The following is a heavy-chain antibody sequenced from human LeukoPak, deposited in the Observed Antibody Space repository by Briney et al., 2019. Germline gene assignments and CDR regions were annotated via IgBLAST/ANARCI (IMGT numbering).Heavy chain of an antibody. CDR3: TRDHWGGGYYLSFDY. J-gene: IGHJ4*02. D-gene: IGHD3-3*01. CDR1: GFTFGDYA. V-gene: IGHV3-49*03. Sequence: GGSLRLSCTASGFTFGDYAMSWFRQAPGKGLEWVGFIRIKAYGGTTEYAASVKGRFTISRDDSKSIAYLQMNSLKTEDTAVYYCTRDHWGGGYYLSFDYWGQGTLVTVSS. CDR2: IRIKAYGGTT.